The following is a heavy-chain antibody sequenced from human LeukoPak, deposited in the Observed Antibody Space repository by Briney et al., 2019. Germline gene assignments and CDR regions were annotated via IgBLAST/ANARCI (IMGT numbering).Heavy chain of an antibody. V-gene: IGHV4-38-2*01. Sequence: SETLSLTRAVSGYSISSGYYWGWIRQPPGKGLEWIATMYYRGSVYYNPSLKSRVTISVDTSKNQLSLKLSSVTAADTAVYFCARGISALDYWGQGTLVTVSS. CDR1: GYSISSGYY. CDR2: MYYRGSV. CDR3: ARGISALDY. D-gene: IGHD1-20*01. J-gene: IGHJ4*02.